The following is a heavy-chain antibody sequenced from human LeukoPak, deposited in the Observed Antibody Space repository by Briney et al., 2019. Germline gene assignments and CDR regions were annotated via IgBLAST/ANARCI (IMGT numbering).Heavy chain of an antibody. J-gene: IGHJ4*02. D-gene: IGHD5-18*01. V-gene: IGHV2-70*01. CDR2: IDWDDGK. CDR1: GFSLRTRGMC. Sequence: SGPALVKPTQTLTLTCTFSGFSLRTRGMCVGWIRQPPGKALEWLTLIDWDDGKYYSTYSKTRHTISKDTSKNQVVLTMTNMDPVDTATYYCARISRGYLFDYWGQGTLVTVSS. CDR3: ARISRGYLFDY.